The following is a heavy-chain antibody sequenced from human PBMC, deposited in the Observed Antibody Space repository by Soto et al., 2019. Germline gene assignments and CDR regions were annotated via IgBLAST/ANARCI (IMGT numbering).Heavy chain of an antibody. CDR2: IDSSGEK. J-gene: IGHJ5*02. D-gene: IGHD6-19*01. Sequence: QVTLKESGPVLVKPTETLPLRCPVSGLSITDSEMGVSWIRQPPGQPLEWLAHIDSSGEKSYRTFLKSRLAISKDTSKSQIVLTMTNMDPADTATYYCARRHLAVAVSPWFDPWGQGIPVTVSS. CDR3: ARRHLAVAVSPWFDP. V-gene: IGHV2-26*01. CDR1: GLSITDSEMG.